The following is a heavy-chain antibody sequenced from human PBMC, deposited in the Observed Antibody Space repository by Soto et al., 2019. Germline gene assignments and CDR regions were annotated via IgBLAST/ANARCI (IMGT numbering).Heavy chain of an antibody. V-gene: IGHV3-21*01. CDR2: SSSNSAYI. J-gene: IGHJ5*02. CDR3: TRDASRDSSARGWFDP. CDR1: GFTFCSCT. D-gene: IGHD6-13*01. Sequence: GGSLRLSCAASGFTFCSCTMNWVRQAPGKGLEWVSTSSSNSAYIYYTDALRGRFTISRDNAKNSLHLQMNSLRAEDTAVYYCTRDASRDSSARGWFDPWGPGTLVTVSS.